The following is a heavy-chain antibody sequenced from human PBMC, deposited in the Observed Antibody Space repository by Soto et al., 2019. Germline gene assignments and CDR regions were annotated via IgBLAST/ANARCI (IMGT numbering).Heavy chain of an antibody. CDR2: ISYDGSNK. J-gene: IGHJ4*02. CDR3: ARASKNYYDSSGYYHDY. CDR1: GFTFSSYS. V-gene: IGHV3-30-3*01. D-gene: IGHD3-22*01. Sequence: PGGSLRLSCAASGFTFSSYSMHWVRQAPGKGLEWVAVISYDGSNKYYADSVKGRFTISRDNSKNTLYLQMNSLRAEDTAVYYCARASKNYYDSSGYYHDYWGQGTLVTVSS.